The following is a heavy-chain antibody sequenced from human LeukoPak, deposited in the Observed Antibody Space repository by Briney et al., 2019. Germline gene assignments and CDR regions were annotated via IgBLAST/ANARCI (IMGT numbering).Heavy chain of an antibody. D-gene: IGHD1-26*01. J-gene: IGHJ4*02. CDR3: AKGGASGSLGGVFDY. CDR1: GFTFSSYA. Sequence: SGGSLRLSCAASGFTFSSYAMSWVRQAPGKGLEWVSTISGSGVSTYYADSVKGRFTISRDNSKNTLYLQMNSLRAEDTAVYYCAKGGASGSLGGVFDYWGQGTLVTVSS. V-gene: IGHV3-23*01. CDR2: ISGSGVST.